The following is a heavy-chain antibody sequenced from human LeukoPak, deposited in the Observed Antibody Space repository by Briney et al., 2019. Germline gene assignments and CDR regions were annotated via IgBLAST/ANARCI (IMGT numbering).Heavy chain of an antibody. V-gene: IGHV4-59*01. Sequence: SETLSLTCTVSGGSISSYYWTWIRQPPGKGLEWIRHIYNRGSTNHNPSRKSRVTISLDTSKNQFSLKLSSVTAADTAVYYCARAPTTVVTPYYFDYWGQGTLVTVSS. CDR1: GGSISSYY. CDR3: ARAPTTVVTPYYFDY. D-gene: IGHD4-23*01. CDR2: IYNRGST. J-gene: IGHJ4*02.